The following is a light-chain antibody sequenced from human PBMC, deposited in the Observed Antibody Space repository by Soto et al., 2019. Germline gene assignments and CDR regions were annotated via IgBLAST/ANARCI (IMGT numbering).Light chain of an antibody. CDR1: QSVSSSY. V-gene: IGKV3-20*01. CDR3: QQYNNWPPIT. Sequence: VLTQSPGTLSLSPGERATLSCRASQSVSSSYLAWYQQKPGQAPRVLIYDASSRATGIPDRFSGSGSGTEFTLTISSLQSEDFAVYYCQQYNNWPPITFGQGTRLEI. J-gene: IGKJ5*01. CDR2: DAS.